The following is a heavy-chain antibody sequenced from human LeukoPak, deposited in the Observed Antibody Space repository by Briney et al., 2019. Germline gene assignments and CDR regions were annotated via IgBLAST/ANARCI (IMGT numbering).Heavy chain of an antibody. J-gene: IGHJ4*02. CDR1: GYTLTEVS. Sequence: ASVKVSCKVSGYTLTEVSMHWVRQAPGKGLEWMGGYNPEDGETTYAQKFQGRLTMTEDTSADTVYMELSCLRSEDTAVYYCATDTFEYWGQGTQVTVSS. V-gene: IGHV1-24*01. CDR2: YNPEDGET. CDR3: ATDTFEY.